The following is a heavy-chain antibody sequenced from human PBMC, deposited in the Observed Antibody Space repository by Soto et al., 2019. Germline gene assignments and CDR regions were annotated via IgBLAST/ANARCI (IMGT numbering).Heavy chain of an antibody. CDR2: ISGYNGNT. CDR3: AREGQAPYYYYGMDV. Sequence: QVQVVQSGDEVKKPGASVKVSCEASGYTFTNDGFSWVRQAPGLGLEWMGWISGYNGNTKYAEKFQGRVTMTTDTSTSTAHMELRSLRSDDTAVYYCAREGQAPYYYYGMDVWGQGTAVTVSS. J-gene: IGHJ6*02. CDR1: GYTFTNDG. V-gene: IGHV1-18*01.